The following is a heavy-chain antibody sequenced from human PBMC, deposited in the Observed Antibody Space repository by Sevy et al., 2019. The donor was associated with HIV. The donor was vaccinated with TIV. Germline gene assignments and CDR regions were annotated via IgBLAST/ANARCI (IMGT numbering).Heavy chain of an antibody. CDR2: ISSSGDTI. CDR1: GFTFTDYY. CDR3: ARESRTRFTDC. D-gene: IGHD2-2*01. Sequence: GGSLRLSCAASGFTFTDYYMSWIRQAPGKGLEWLSYISSSGDTIQYADSVKGRFTISRDNAKNSLSLQMNSLRAEDMAVYYCARESRTRFTDCWGQGTLVTVSS. J-gene: IGHJ4*02. V-gene: IGHV3-11*01.